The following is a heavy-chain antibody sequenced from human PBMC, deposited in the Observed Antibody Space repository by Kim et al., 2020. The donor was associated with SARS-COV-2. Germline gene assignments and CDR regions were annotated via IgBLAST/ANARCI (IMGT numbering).Heavy chain of an antibody. CDR1: GYTFSNYV. J-gene: IGHJ5*02. CDR3: ARADEYYLNLFDP. V-gene: IGHV1-3*01. CDR2: IKLGNGDT. Sequence: ASVKVSCKASGYTFSNYVMHWVRQAPGQGLEWMGWIKLGNGDTKYSRKFQGRVTMTWDTSASTAYMELSSLRSEDTAVYYCARADEYYLNLFDPWGQGTL. D-gene: IGHD1-26*01.